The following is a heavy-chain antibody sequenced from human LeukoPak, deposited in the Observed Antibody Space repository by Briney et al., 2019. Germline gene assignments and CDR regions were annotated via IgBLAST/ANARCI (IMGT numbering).Heavy chain of an antibody. CDR3: AKNTQYSGYYDC. CDR2: ISDSGGIT. D-gene: IGHD6-6*01. V-gene: IGHV3-23*01. Sequence: GRSLRLSCAASGFTFSSYPMTWVRQAPGKGPEWVSSISDSGGITYYADSVKGRFTISRDNSKNTLYLQMNSLRAEDTAVYYCAKNTQYSGYYDCWGQGTLVAVSS. J-gene: IGHJ4*02. CDR1: GFTFSSYP.